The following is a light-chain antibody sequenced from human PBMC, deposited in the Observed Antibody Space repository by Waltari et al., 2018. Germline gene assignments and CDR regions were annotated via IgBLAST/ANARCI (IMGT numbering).Light chain of an antibody. CDR3: QQYHTYPWT. CDR1: QNIGNR. Sequence: DIQMTQSPSTLSASVGDRVTVTCRASQNIGNRLAWYQHKPGKATNLLIYEASSLEGGAPSRVSGSGSGTGFTLTISSLQPDDFATYYCQQYHTYPWTFGQGTTVEVK. J-gene: IGKJ1*01. CDR2: EAS. V-gene: IGKV1-5*03.